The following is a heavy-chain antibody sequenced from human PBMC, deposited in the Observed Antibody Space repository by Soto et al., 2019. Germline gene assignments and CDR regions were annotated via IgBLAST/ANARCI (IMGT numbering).Heavy chain of an antibody. CDR2: INHSGRT. V-gene: IGHV4-34*01. Sequence: SETLSLTCAVYGESFSGYYWSWIRQPPGKGLEWIGEINHSGRTNYNPSLKSRVTISADTPKNQFSLKLSPVTAADTAVYYCARLATRYYFDYWGQGTLVTVSS. CDR3: ARLATRYYFDY. J-gene: IGHJ4*02. D-gene: IGHD1-1*01. CDR1: GESFSGYY.